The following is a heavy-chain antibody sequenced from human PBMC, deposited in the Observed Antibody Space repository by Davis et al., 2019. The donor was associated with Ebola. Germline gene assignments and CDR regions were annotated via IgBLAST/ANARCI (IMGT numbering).Heavy chain of an antibody. Sequence: ASVKVSCKASGYTFTGYDINWVRQATGQGLEWMGWINVGNGNTKYSQKFQGRVTITRDRSASLVYMELSSLRSEDTAVYYCTRLLSGDDGFDIWGQGTMVTVSS. CDR2: INVGNGNT. CDR1: GYTFTGYD. CDR3: TRLLSGDDGFDI. V-gene: IGHV1-3*01. J-gene: IGHJ3*02. D-gene: IGHD1-26*01.